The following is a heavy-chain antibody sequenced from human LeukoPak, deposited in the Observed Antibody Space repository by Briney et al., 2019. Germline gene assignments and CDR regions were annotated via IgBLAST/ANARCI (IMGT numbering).Heavy chain of an antibody. CDR2: IYYSGST. D-gene: IGHD6-25*01. CDR3: ARVPANYYYYYMDV. Sequence: SETLSFTSTVSTGSISSHYWSRIRQPPGQELEWSGYIYYSGSTNYNPSLKSRVTISVVTSKNQFSLKLSSVTAADTAVYYCARVPANYYYYYMDVWGKGTTVTVSS. J-gene: IGHJ6*03. CDR1: TGSISSHY. V-gene: IGHV4-59*11.